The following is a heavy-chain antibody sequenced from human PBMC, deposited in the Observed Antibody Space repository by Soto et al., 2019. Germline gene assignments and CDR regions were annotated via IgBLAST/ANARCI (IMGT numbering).Heavy chain of an antibody. J-gene: IGHJ6*02. CDR1: GGTFSSYA. V-gene: IGHV1-69*13. Sequence: GASVKVSCKASGGTFSSYAISWVRQAPGQGLEWMGGIIPIFGTANYAQKFQGRVTITADESTSTAYMELSRLRSADTAVYYCAREARFLEWLLGPLVLYYSYYGMDVWGQGTSVTVSS. CDR3: AREARFLEWLLGPLVLYYSYYGMDV. CDR2: IIPIFGTA. D-gene: IGHD3-3*01.